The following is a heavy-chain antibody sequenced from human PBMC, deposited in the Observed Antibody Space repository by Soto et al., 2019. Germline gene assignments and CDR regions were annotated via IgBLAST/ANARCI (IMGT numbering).Heavy chain of an antibody. V-gene: IGHV3-23*01. CDR1: GFTFSSYA. D-gene: IGHD3-3*01. J-gene: IGHJ6*02. CDR2: ISGSGGST. CDR3: ARPNYDFWSAPRGRYYYGMDV. Sequence: GGSLRLSCAASGFTFSSYAMSWVRQAPGKGLEWVSAISGSGGSTYYADSVKGRFTISRDNSKNTLYLQMNSLRAEDTAVYYCARPNYDFWSAPRGRYYYGMDVWGQGTTVTVSS.